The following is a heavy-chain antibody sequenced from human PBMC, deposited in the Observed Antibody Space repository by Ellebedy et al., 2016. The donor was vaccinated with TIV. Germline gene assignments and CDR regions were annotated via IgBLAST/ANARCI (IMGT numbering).Heavy chain of an antibody. CDR1: GDSVSSNSAA. CDR3: ARDVEGIAAARRLYNWFDP. D-gene: IGHD6-13*01. J-gene: IGHJ5*02. Sequence: SQTLSLTCAISGDSVSSNSAAWNWIRQSPSRGLEWLGRTYYRSKWYNDYAVSVKSRITINPDTSKNQFSLQLNSVTPEDTAVYYCARDVEGIAAARRLYNWFDPWGQGTLVTVSS. CDR2: TYYRSKWYN. V-gene: IGHV6-1*01.